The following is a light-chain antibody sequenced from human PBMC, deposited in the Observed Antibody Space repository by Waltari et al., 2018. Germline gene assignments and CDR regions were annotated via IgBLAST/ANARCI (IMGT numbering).Light chain of an antibody. CDR1: QSISKY. CDR2: DAA. J-gene: IGKJ1*01. CDR3: QKYGTLPAT. V-gene: IGKV3-20*01. Sequence: EIMLTQSPGTLSLSPGERATLSCRASQSISKYLAGYQQKPGQAPRLLIYDAASRATGIPDRFGGSGSGTDFSLTISRLGPEDSAVYYCQKYGTLPATFGQGTKVEIK.